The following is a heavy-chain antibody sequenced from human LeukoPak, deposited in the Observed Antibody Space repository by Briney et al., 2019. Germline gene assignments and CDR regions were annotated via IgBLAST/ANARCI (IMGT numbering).Heavy chain of an antibody. V-gene: IGHV3-48*04. CDR3: AGVDFWSRDSSSWYYFDY. CDR1: GFPFSSYS. J-gene: IGHJ4*02. CDR2: ITPSSSSI. D-gene: IGHD6-13*01. Sequence: GGSLRLSCAASGFPFSSYSMNWVRQAPGKGLEWISYITPSSSSIYYADSVQGRFTISRDNDKNSLYLQMNSLRAEDTAVYYCAGVDFWSRDSSSWYYFDYWGQGTLVTVSS.